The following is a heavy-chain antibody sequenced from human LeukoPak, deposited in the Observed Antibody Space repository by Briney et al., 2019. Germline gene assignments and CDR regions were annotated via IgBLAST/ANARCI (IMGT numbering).Heavy chain of an antibody. CDR1: GFTVSSNY. Sequence: PGGSLRLSCAASGFTVSSNYMSSVRQAPGKGLEWVSVIFSGGSTYYADSVKGRYPISRDKSKNALYHQMNSRRAEDRAVYYCARVRNYFGFWGQGTLVTVSS. J-gene: IGHJ4*02. CDR3: ARVRNYFGF. V-gene: IGHV3-53*01. CDR2: IFSGGST.